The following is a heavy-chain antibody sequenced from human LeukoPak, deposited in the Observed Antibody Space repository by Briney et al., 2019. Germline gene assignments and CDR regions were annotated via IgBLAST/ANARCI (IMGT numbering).Heavy chain of an antibody. CDR1: GYTFTDYY. J-gene: IGHJ4*02. V-gene: IGHV1-2*02. CDR3: ARDGGLDY. D-gene: IGHD3-16*01. CDR2: INPNSGGT. Sequence: ASVKVSCKATGYTFTDYYMHWVRQAPGQGLEWMGWINPNSGGTDYAQKFQGRVTMTRDTSISTAYMEVSRLRSDDTAVYYCARDGGLDYWGQGTLVTVSS.